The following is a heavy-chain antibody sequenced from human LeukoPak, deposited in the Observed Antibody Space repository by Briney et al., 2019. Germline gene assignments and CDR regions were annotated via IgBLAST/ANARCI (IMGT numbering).Heavy chain of an antibody. CDR1: GGSITSTNY. CDR2: VNLQGST. J-gene: IGHJ3*02. D-gene: IGHD3-3*01. CDR3: ARGIFGVIINAFDI. Sequence: SETLSLTCGVSGGSITSTNYWTWVRQLPGKGLEWIGEVNLQGSTNYNPSLMGRVAISVDMSENHISLQLTSVTAADTAVYYCARGIFGVIINAFDIWGQGTMVTVSS. V-gene: IGHV4-4*02.